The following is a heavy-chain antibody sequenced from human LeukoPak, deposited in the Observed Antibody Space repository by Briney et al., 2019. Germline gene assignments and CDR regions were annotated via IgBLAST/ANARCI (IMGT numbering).Heavy chain of an antibody. D-gene: IGHD3-3*01. CDR3: AKLRGATVFGVVIED. J-gene: IGHJ4*02. CDR2: ISGGGGTT. Sequence: AGGSLRLSCAASGFTFTDYSMNWVRQAPGKGLEWVSVISGGGGTTFYSDSVKGRFTISRDNSKNTLYLRMNSPRAEDTAVYYCAKLRGATVFGVVIEDWGQGTLVTVSS. V-gene: IGHV3-23*01. CDR1: GFTFTDYS.